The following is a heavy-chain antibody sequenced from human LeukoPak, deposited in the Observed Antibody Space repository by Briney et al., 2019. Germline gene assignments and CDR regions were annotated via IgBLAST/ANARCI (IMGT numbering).Heavy chain of an antibody. CDR3: ARDLGRGVWLDAFDI. CDR1: ELTFSNYW. Sequence: GGSLRLSCARSELTFSNYWMHWVRQAPGKGLGWVSRIITVVSRTNYADSVKGRFTISRDNAKNTLYLQVNSLRAEDTVVYYCARDLGRGVWLDAFDIWGQGTMVTVSS. J-gene: IGHJ3*02. CDR2: IITVVSRT. D-gene: IGHD2-15*01. V-gene: IGHV3-74*01.